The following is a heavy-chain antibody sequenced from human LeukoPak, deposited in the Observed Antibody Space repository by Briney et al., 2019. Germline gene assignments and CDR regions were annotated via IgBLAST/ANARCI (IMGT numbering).Heavy chain of an antibody. J-gene: IGHJ1*01. CDR3: ARESSLARYFQH. Sequence: GASVKVSCKASGYTFTNYAMNWVRQAPGQGLEWMGWINTNTGNPTYAQGFTGRFVFSLDISVSTTYLQILSLKAEDTAVYYCARESSLARYFQHWGQGTLVTVSS. D-gene: IGHD6-6*01. CDR1: GYTFTNYA. CDR2: INTNTGNP. V-gene: IGHV7-4-1*01.